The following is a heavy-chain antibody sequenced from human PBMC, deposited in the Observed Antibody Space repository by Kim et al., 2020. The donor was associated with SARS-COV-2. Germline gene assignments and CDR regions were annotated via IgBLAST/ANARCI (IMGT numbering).Heavy chain of an antibody. CDR3: VNSRSKGVGARGPCHY. V-gene: IGHV3-64D*06. J-gene: IGHJ4*02. Sequence: GGSLRLSCSASGFTFSSYAMHWVRQAPGKGLEYVSAISSNGGSTYYADSVKGRFTISRDNSKNTLYLQMSSLRAEDTAVYYCVNSRSKGVGARGPCHYWGQGTLVTVSS. CDR1: GFTFSSYA. CDR2: ISSNGGST. D-gene: IGHD1-26*01.